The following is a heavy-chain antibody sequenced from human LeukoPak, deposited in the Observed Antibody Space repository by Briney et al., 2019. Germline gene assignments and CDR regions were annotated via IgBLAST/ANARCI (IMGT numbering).Heavy chain of an antibody. D-gene: IGHD5-12*01. CDR1: GYTFTSYD. Sequence: GASVKVSCKASGYTFTSYDINWVRQATGQGLEWMGWMNPNSGNTGYAQKFQGRVTITRNTSISTAYMELSSLRSEDTAVYYCARGAGTNRKYSGYGDFDYWGQGTLVTVSS. J-gene: IGHJ4*02. V-gene: IGHV1-8*03. CDR2: MNPNSGNT. CDR3: ARGAGTNRKYSGYGDFDY.